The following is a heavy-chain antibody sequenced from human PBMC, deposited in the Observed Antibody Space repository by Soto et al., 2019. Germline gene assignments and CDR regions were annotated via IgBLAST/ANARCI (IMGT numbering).Heavy chain of an antibody. Sequence: GASVKVSCKASGYTFTSYDINWVRQATGQGLEWMGWMNPNSGNTGYAQKFQGRVTMTRNTSISTAYMELSSLRSEDTAVYYCARGRNALIFGVVTGRPYFDYWGQGTLVTVSS. J-gene: IGHJ4*02. CDR3: ARGRNALIFGVVTGRPYFDY. CDR1: GYTFTSYD. V-gene: IGHV1-8*01. D-gene: IGHD3-3*01. CDR2: MNPNSGNT.